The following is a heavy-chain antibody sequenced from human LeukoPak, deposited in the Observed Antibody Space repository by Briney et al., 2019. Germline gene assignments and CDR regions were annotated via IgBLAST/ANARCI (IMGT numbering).Heavy chain of an antibody. J-gene: IGHJ6*02. CDR1: GGTFSSYA. Sequence: ASVKVSCKASGGTFSSYAISWVRQAPGQGLEWMGGIIPIFGTANYAQKFQGRVTITADKSTSTAYMELSSLRSEDTAVYYCARAGYSDILTDPEQNYYYYYGMDVWGQGTTVTVSS. CDR2: IIPIFGTA. D-gene: IGHD3-9*01. V-gene: IGHV1-69*06. CDR3: ARAGYSDILTDPEQNYYYYYGMDV.